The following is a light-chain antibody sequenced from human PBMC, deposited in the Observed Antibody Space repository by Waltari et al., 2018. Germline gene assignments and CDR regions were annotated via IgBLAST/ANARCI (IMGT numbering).Light chain of an antibody. CDR2: EGT. CDR3: CSYAGRTTFVL. J-gene: IGLJ2*01. Sequence: QSALTQPASVSGSPGQSLPISCIGTRNDIGTYNLFSWYQQHPGKAPKLIIYEGTRRPSGVSDRFSGSRSGNAASLTISGLQTEDEADYYCCSYAGRTTFVLLGGGTKLTVL. CDR1: RNDIGTYNL. V-gene: IGLV2-23*03.